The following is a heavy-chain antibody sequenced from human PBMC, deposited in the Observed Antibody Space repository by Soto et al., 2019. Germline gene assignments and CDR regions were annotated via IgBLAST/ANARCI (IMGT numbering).Heavy chain of an antibody. Sequence: PSETLSLTCAVYGGSFSGYYWSWIRQPPGKGLEWIGEINHSGSTNYNPSLKSRVNISVDTSKNQFSLKLSSVTAADTAVYYCARGQSSLLLDCWGQGVLVTAPQ. CDR1: GGSFSGYY. V-gene: IGHV4-34*01. CDR3: ARGQSSLLLDC. D-gene: IGHD2-8*02. J-gene: IGHJ4*02. CDR2: INHSGST.